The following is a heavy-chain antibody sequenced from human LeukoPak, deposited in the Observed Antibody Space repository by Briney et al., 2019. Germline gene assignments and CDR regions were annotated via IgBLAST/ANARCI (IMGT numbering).Heavy chain of an antibody. CDR1: GYSISSNYY. Sequence: SETLSLTCAVSGYSISSNYYWGWIRQPPGKGLEWIGSIYYSGSTYYNPSLKSRVTISVDTSKNQFSLKLSSVTAADTAVYYCARANLELPTLNDAFDVWGQGTVVTVSS. J-gene: IGHJ3*01. CDR3: ARANLELPTLNDAFDV. V-gene: IGHV4-38-2*01. D-gene: IGHD1-26*01. CDR2: IYYSGST.